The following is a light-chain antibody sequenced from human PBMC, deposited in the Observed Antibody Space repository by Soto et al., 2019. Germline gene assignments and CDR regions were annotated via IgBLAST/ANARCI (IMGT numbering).Light chain of an antibody. Sequence: DIQMTQSPSTLSASVGDRVTITCRASQSISSWLAWYQQKPGKAPKLLIYKASSLESGVPSSFSGIGSGKEFTLTISSLQRDDFATYSCHQYNSYWTFGQGTKVEIK. J-gene: IGKJ1*01. CDR3: HQYNSYWT. CDR2: KAS. CDR1: QSISSW. V-gene: IGKV1-5*03.